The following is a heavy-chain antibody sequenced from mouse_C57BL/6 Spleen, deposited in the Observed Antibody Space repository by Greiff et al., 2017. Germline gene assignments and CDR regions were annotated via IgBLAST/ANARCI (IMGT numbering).Heavy chain of an antibody. J-gene: IGHJ4*01. CDR1: GYTFTDYD. CDR2: IDPETGGT. D-gene: IGHD1-3*01. CDR3: TRSHPKLPMDY. Sequence: QVQLQQSGAELVRPGASVTLSCKASGYTFTDYDMHWVKQTPVHGLEWIGAIDPETGGTAYNQKFKGKAILTADKSSSTAYMELRSLTSEDSAVYYWTRSHPKLPMDYWGQGTSVTVSS. V-gene: IGHV1-15*01.